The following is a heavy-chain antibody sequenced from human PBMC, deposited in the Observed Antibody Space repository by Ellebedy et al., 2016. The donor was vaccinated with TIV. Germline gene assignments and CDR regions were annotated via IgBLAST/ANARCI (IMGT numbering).Heavy chain of an antibody. CDR3: ARDMVQGMVSQYVWFDY. Sequence: ASVKVSCKASGYSFKDYYIHWVRQAPGQGLEWMAWISPYTGDTNYAQKVQGRVTLSTDTSTSTAYMELRSLRPDDTAVYYCARDMVQGMVSQYVWFDYWGQGTVVTVSS. CDR2: ISPYTGDT. CDR1: GYSFKDYY. J-gene: IGHJ4*02. V-gene: IGHV1-18*01. D-gene: IGHD2-8*01.